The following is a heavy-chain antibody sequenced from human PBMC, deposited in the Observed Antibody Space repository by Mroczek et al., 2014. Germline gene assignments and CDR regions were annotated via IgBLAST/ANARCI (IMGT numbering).Heavy chain of an antibody. D-gene: IGHD3-10*01. CDR2: MNPNSGNT. CDR1: GYTFTSYD. J-gene: IGHJ6*03. CDR3: ARGLRGPPGVLYYMDV. V-gene: IGHV1-8*01. Sequence: VQLLESGAEVKKPGASVKVSCKASGYTFTSYDINWVRQATGQGLEWMGWMNPNSGNTGYAQKFQGRVTMTRNTSISTAYMELSSLRSEDTAVYYCARGLRGPPGVLYYMDVWGKGTTVTVSS.